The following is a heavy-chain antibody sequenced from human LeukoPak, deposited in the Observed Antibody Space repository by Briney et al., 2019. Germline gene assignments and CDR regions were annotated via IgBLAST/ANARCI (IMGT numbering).Heavy chain of an antibody. V-gene: IGHV3-48*02. CDR2: ISGSSGTI. Sequence: GGSLRLSCTASGFTFSPYNMNWVRQTPGKGLEWLSYISGSSGTIYYADSVKGRFTISRDNAKNSLDLQMNSLRDEDTALYYCARVANSNYYFDCWGQGTLVTVSS. D-gene: IGHD1-7*01. CDR1: GFTFSPYN. J-gene: IGHJ4*02. CDR3: ARVANSNYYFDC.